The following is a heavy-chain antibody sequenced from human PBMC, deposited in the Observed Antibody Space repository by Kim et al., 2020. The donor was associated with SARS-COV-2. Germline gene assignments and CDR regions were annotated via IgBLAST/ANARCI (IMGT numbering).Heavy chain of an antibody. CDR1: GFSFSDYY. CDR2: SRNKANSYTT. D-gene: IGHD3-22*01. V-gene: IGHV3-72*01. J-gene: IGHJ1*01. Sequence: GGSLRLSCAASGFSFSDYYMDWVRQAPGKGLEWVGRSRNKANSYTTEYAASVKGRFTISRDDAKNSLFLQMNSLKTEDTAVYYCVTGPSYYYDVRGYYGDEHFQYWGQGTLVTVSS. CDR3: VTGPSYYYDVRGYYGDEHFQY.